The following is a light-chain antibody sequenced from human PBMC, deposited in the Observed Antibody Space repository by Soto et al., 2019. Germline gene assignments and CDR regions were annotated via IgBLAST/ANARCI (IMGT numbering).Light chain of an antibody. V-gene: IGLV2-14*01. CDR1: SSDVGGYNY. CDR2: DVS. Sequence: QSALTQPASVSGSPGQSITISCTGTSSDVGGYNYVSWYQQHPGTAPKLMIYDVSNRPSGVSNRFSGSKSGNMASLTISGLQAEDEAHYYCSSYTSSSTLVFGGGTKVTVL. J-gene: IGLJ2*01. CDR3: SSYTSSSTLV.